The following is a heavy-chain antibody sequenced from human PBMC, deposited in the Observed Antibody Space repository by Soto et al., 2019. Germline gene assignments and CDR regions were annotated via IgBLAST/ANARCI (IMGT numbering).Heavy chain of an antibody. Sequence: QLQLQESGPGLVRPSETLSLTCTVSGGSISSSSYYWGWIRQPPGKGLEWIGSIYSSGSTYYNPSLMGRVTISVDTSKNQFSLKLSSVTAADTAVHYCATPVSSGYQAFEVWGQGTMVTVSS. CDR1: GGSISSSSYY. V-gene: IGHV4-39*01. J-gene: IGHJ3*01. D-gene: IGHD3-22*01. CDR2: IYSSGST. CDR3: ATPVSSGYQAFEV.